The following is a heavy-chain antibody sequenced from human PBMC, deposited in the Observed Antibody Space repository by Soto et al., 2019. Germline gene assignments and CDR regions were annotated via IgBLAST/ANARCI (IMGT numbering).Heavy chain of an antibody. J-gene: IGHJ5*02. CDR1: GGSFSGYY. D-gene: IGHD2-2*01. Sequence: QVQLQQWGAGLLKPSETLSLTCAVYGGSFSGYYWSWIRQPPGKWLEWIGEINHSGSTNYNPSLKSRVNISVDTSKNQFSLKMSSVTAADTAVYYCARGGVGVVPAANWFDPWGQGTLVTVSS. CDR3: ARGGVGVVPAANWFDP. V-gene: IGHV4-34*01. CDR2: INHSGST.